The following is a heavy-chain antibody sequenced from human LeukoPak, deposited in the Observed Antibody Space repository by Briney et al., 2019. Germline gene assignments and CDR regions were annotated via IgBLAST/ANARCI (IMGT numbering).Heavy chain of an antibody. Sequence: ASVKVSGKASGYSFSAHSIHWVRQAPGQGLEWMGWINPNSGGTNYAHKFQGRVTMTRDTSISTAYMELSSLRSDDTAVYYCARNYEYSSSDYDYWGQGTLVTISS. D-gene: IGHD6-6*01. CDR3: ARNYEYSSSDYDY. CDR1: GYSFSAHS. V-gene: IGHV1-2*07. J-gene: IGHJ4*02. CDR2: INPNSGGT.